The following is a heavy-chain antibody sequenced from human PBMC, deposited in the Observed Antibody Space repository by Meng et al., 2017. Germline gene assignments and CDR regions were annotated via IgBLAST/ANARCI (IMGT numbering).Heavy chain of an antibody. V-gene: IGHV3-30*04. J-gene: IGHJ4*02. CDR1: GFTFSSYA. D-gene: IGHD6-19*01. CDR2: ISYDGSNK. CDR3: ARDEQWLGFDY. Sequence: SCAASGFTFSSYAMHWVRQAPGKGLEWVAVISYDGSNKYYADSVKGRFTISRDNSKNTLYLQMNSLRAEDTAVYYCARDEQWLGFDYWGQGTLVTVSS.